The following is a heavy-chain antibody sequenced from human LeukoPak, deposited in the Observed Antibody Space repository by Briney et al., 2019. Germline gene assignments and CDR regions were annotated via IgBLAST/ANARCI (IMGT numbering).Heavy chain of an antibody. Sequence: GGSLRLSCAASGFTFSSYGMHWVRQAPGKGLEWVAFIRYDGSNKYYADSVKGRFTISGDNSKNTLYLQMNSLRAEDTAVYYCAKDPGPSRSYDDFWSGYDYWGQGTLVTVSS. D-gene: IGHD3-3*01. J-gene: IGHJ4*02. CDR2: IRYDGSNK. CDR1: GFTFSSYG. CDR3: AKDPGPSRSYDDFWSGYDY. V-gene: IGHV3-30*02.